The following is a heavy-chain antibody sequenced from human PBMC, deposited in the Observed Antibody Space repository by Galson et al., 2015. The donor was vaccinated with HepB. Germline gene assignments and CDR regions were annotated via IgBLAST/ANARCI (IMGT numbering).Heavy chain of an antibody. CDR2: IRSKANSYAK. J-gene: IGHJ6*03. CDR1: GFSFSGSA. V-gene: IGHV3-73*01. CDR3: TSKNNMQSGGNWNHDSYYYYMDV. Sequence: SLRLSCAASGFSFSGSAMHWVRQASGKGLEWVGRIRSKANSYAKAYAASGTGRFTISRDDSKDTAYLQMNSLKTEDTAVYYCTSKNNMQSGGNWNHDSYYYYMDVWGKGTTVTVSS. D-gene: IGHD1-14*01.